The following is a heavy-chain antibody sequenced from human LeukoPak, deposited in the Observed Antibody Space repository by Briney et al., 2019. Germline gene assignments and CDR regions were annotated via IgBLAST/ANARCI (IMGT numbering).Heavy chain of an antibody. Sequence: GGSLRLSRAASGFNFITAAMTWVRQAPGKGLEWVSLIGSSGGSTYYADSVKGRFTISRDNFNHTLSLQMNSLRVEDTAIYYCVKDIQLSTWGLGTMVTVSS. D-gene: IGHD5-24*01. CDR3: VKDIQLST. J-gene: IGHJ3*01. CDR1: GFNFITAA. CDR2: IGSSGGST. V-gene: IGHV3-23*01.